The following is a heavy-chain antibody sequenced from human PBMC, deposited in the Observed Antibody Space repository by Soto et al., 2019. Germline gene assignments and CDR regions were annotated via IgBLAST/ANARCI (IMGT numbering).Heavy chain of an antibody. J-gene: IGHJ4*02. CDR3: AKRGQAAGPYYFDY. CDR1: GFTFNSYA. Sequence: GESLRLSCAASGFTFNSYAMSWVRQAPGKGLEWVSGISGSGGSTYYADSVKGRFTISRDNSKNTLYLQMNSLRAEDTAVYYCAKRGQAAGPYYFDYWGQGTLVTVSS. V-gene: IGHV3-23*01. D-gene: IGHD6-13*01. CDR2: ISGSGGST.